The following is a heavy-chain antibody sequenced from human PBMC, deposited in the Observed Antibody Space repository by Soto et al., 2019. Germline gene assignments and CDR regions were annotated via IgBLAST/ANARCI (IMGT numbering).Heavy chain of an antibody. CDR3: ARTREDYDILTGPVPYFDY. CDR1: GGSFSGYY. CDR2: INHSGST. V-gene: IGHV4-34*01. Sequence: NPSETLSLTCAVYGGSFSGYYWSWIRQPPGKGLEWIGEINHSGSTNYNPSLKSRVTISVDTSKNQFSLKLSSVTAADTAVYYCARTREDYDILTGPVPYFDYWGQGTLVTVS. D-gene: IGHD3-9*01. J-gene: IGHJ4*02.